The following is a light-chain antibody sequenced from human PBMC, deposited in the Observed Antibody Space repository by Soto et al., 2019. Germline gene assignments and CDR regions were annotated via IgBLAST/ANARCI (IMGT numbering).Light chain of an antibody. Sequence: EIVLTQSPGTLSLSPGQRATLFCRVSQSGFSTYLAWFQQKPGQAPRLLIYGASSRASGIPDRFSGSGSGTDFTLTISRLEPEDFAVYYCQQYGNAPWTLGQGTKVEIK. CDR1: QSGFSTY. CDR2: GAS. V-gene: IGKV3-20*01. J-gene: IGKJ1*01. CDR3: QQYGNAPWT.